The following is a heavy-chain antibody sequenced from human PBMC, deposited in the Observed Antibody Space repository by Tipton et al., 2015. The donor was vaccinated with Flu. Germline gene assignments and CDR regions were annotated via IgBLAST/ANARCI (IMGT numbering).Heavy chain of an antibody. Sequence: TLSLTCTVSGGSISSSSYYWGWIRQPPGKGLEWIGSVYYTGTTYYNPSLKSRATISKDTSRNQFSLKLNSVTAADTAVYYCARPKSECFYAMDVWGQGTTVPVSS. V-gene: IGHV4-39*01. CDR2: VYYTGTT. CDR1: GGSISSSSYY. CDR3: ARPKSECFYAMDV. D-gene: IGHD2/OR15-2a*01. J-gene: IGHJ6*02.